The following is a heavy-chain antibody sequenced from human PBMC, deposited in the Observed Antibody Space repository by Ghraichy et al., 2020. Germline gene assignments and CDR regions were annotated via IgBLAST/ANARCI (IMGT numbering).Heavy chain of an antibody. D-gene: IGHD5-12*01. V-gene: IGHV3-66*01. J-gene: IGHJ4*02. CDR2: IFSGGGT. Sequence: LPCAASGFTVSGNYMTWVRQAPGKGLEWVSVIFSGGGTNYADSVKGRFTISRDNSKDTVYLETDSLRGEDTAVYYCASRRQSGYDWPYWGQGTLVTVSS. CDR1: GFTVSGNY. CDR3: ASRRQSGYDWPY.